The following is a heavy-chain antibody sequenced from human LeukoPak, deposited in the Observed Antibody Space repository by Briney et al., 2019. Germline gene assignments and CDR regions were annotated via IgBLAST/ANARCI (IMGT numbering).Heavy chain of an antibody. Sequence: ASVKVSCKASGYTFTSYGISWVRQAPGQGLEWMGWISAYNGNTSYAQKLQGRVTMTTDTSTSTAYMELRSLRSDDTAVYYCARDRHGDYVPYFDYWGQGTLVTVSS. J-gene: IGHJ4*02. D-gene: IGHD4-17*01. V-gene: IGHV1-18*01. CDR3: ARDRHGDYVPYFDY. CDR1: GYTFTSYG. CDR2: ISAYNGNT.